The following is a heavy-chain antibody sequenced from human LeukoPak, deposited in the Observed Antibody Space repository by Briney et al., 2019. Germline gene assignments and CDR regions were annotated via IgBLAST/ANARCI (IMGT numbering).Heavy chain of an antibody. Sequence: SSETLSLTCAVYGGSFSSYYWSWIRQPAGKGLEWIGRIYTSGSTNYNPSLKSRVTMSVDTSKNQFSLKLSSVTAADTAVYYCAAIEAVAGTGGYWGQGTLVTVSS. D-gene: IGHD6-19*01. CDR1: GGSFSSYY. V-gene: IGHV4-59*10. CDR3: AAIEAVAGTGGY. J-gene: IGHJ4*02. CDR2: IYTSGST.